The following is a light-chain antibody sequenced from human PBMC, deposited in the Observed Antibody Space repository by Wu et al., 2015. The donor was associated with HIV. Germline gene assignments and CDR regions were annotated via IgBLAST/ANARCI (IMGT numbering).Light chain of an antibody. V-gene: IGKV3-15*01. CDR2: GAS. CDR1: QSVTSN. CDR3: QQYNNWPRT. J-gene: IGKJ1*01. Sequence: EIVMTQSPATLSVSPGERATLSCRASQSVTSNLAWYQQKPGQAPWLLIYGASTRATGIPARFSGSGSGTEFTLTVSSMESEDFAVYYCQQYNNWPRTFGRRDQG.